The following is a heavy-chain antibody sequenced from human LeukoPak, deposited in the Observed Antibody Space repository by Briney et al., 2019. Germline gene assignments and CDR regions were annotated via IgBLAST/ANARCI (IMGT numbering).Heavy chain of an antibody. CDR3: ARTSGYYPRGCLDY. Sequence: SVKVSCKASGGTFSSYAISWVRQAPGQGLEWMGGIIPIFGTANYAQKFQGRVTITADESTSTAYMELSSLRSEDTAGYYCARTSGYYPRGCLDYWGQGTLVTVSS. V-gene: IGHV1-69*13. J-gene: IGHJ4*02. D-gene: IGHD3-22*01. CDR1: GGTFSSYA. CDR2: IIPIFGTA.